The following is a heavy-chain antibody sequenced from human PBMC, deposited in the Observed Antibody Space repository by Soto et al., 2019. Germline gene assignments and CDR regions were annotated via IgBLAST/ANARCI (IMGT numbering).Heavy chain of an antibody. D-gene: IGHD5-18*01. Sequence: GESLKICCKGSGYSFPKYYIGWVRQMPGKDLEWMAIIYPDDSDTRYSPSFQGQVTISADKSISTAYLQWSSLKASDTAMYYCARTESGYSYGFADVWGQGTTVTVS. J-gene: IGHJ6*02. CDR1: GYSFPKYY. V-gene: IGHV5-51*03. CDR3: ARTESGYSYGFADV. CDR2: IYPDDSDT.